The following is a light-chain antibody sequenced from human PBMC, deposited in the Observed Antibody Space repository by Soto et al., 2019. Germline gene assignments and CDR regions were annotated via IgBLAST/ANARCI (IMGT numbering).Light chain of an antibody. V-gene: IGLV2-23*02. CDR2: DVS. Sequence: QSALTQPASVSGSPGQSSTISCTGTSSDVGNYNLVSWYQQHPGKAPKLMIYDVSKRPSGVSNRFSGSKSGNTASLTISGLQADDEADYYCCSYAGDSDVFGTGNKVTVL. CDR1: SSDVGNYNL. J-gene: IGLJ1*01. CDR3: CSYAGDSDV.